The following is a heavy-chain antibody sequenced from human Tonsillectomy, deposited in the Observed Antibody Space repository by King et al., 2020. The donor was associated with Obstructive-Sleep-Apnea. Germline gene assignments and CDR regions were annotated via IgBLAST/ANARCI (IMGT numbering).Heavy chain of an antibody. J-gene: IGHJ4*02. CDR3: WRAPDH. Sequence: QLQESGPGLVKPSETLSLTCTFSGGSISASKYYLGWIRQSPGKGLEWIGSFYEDGTNFYNPSLKSRVTISEDTSNNHFSLKLTSVTAADTAVYYCWRAPDHWGQGTLVTVDS. V-gene: IGHV4-39*02. D-gene: IGHD1-14*01. CDR2: FYEDGTN. CDR1: GGSISASKYY.